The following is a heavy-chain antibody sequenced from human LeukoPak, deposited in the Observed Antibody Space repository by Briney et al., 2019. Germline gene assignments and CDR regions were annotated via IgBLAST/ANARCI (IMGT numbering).Heavy chain of an antibody. CDR1: GGSISSYY. Sequence: SETLSLTCTVSGGSISSYYWSWIRQPPGEGLEWIGYIYYSGSTNYNPSLKSRVTISVDTSKKQFSLKLTSVTAADTAVYYCARTTEGGYTYGYFYYYYMDVWGKGTTVTISS. CDR2: IYYSGST. V-gene: IGHV4-59*01. CDR3: ARTTEGGYTYGYFYYYYMDV. D-gene: IGHD5-18*01. J-gene: IGHJ6*03.